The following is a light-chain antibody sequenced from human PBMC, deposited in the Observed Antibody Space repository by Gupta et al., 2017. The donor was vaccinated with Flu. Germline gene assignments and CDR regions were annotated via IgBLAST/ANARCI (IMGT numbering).Light chain of an antibody. CDR1: QRIFTY. J-gene: IGKJ3*01. Sequence: DIQMTQSPLFLAASVGDRVTITCRASQRIFTYLNWYQQKLGEPPKLLIHAAGTLQSGVPSRFSGSGSSSEFTLTISSLQHEDVATYYCQQSYSTPRTFGPGTRLDIK. CDR3: QQSYSTPRT. CDR2: AAG. V-gene: IGKV1-39*01.